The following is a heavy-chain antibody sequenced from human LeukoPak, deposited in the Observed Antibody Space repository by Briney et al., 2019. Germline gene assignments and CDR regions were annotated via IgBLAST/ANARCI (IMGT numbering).Heavy chain of an antibody. CDR2: ISGSGGST. D-gene: IGHD3-22*01. CDR3: AKAYYDSSGYGWNY. J-gene: IGHJ4*02. CDR1: GFTLSSYW. V-gene: IGHV3-23*01. Sequence: PGGSLRLSCAVSGFTLSSYWRSWVRQAPGKGLEWVSAISGSGGSTYYADSVKGRFTISRDNSKNTLYLQMNSLRAEDTAVYYCAKAYYDSSGYGWNYWGQGTLVTVSS.